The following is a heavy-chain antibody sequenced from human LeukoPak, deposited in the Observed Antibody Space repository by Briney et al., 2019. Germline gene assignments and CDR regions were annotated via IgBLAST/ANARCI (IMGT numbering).Heavy chain of an antibody. CDR3: ARDKVLGLSGENPDY. CDR2: INPSGGST. J-gene: IGHJ4*02. D-gene: IGHD3-16*01. V-gene: IGHV1-46*01. Sequence: ASVKVSCKASGYTFTSYGISWVRQAPGQGLEWMGIINPSGGSTSYAQKFQGRVTMTRDTSTSTVYMELSSLRSEDTAVYYCARDKVLGLSGENPDYWGQGTLVTVSS. CDR1: GYTFTSYG.